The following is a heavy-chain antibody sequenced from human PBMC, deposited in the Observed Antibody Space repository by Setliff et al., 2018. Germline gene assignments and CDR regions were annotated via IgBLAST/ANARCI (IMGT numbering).Heavy chain of an antibody. CDR1: GDSINSRTNY. CDR2: IYASWST. D-gene: IGHD3-3*01. V-gene: IGHV4-61*09. CDR3: ARVTGFLYMDV. J-gene: IGHJ6*03. Sequence: SETLSLTCTVSGDSINSRTNYWSWIRQPAGKGPEWIGHIYASWSTNYNTSLKSRVTISLDTSKNQFSLKLSSVTAADTAVYYCARVTGFLYMDVWGKGTTVTVSS.